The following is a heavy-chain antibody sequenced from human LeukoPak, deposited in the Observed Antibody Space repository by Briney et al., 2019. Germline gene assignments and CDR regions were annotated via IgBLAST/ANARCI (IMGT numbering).Heavy chain of an antibody. Sequence: SETLSLTCSVSGGSISSLYWSWIRQPPGKGLEWIGYIYYTGSTNYNPSLKSRVTMFVDMSKNQLSLRLSSVTAADTAVYYCARHRAYSSSSPFDCWGEGTLVTVSA. J-gene: IGHJ4*02. V-gene: IGHV4-59*08. CDR2: IYYTGST. CDR3: ARHRAYSSSSPFDC. D-gene: IGHD6-6*01. CDR1: GGSISSLY.